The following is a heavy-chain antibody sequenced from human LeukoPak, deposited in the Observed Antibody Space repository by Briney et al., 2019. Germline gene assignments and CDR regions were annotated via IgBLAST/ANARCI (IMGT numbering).Heavy chain of an antibody. D-gene: IGHD2-8*02. CDR2: ISWNSGSI. J-gene: IGHJ3*02. CDR1: GFTFDDYA. CDR3: AKDELVASDFTGAFDI. Sequence: SLRLSCAASGFTFDDYAMHWVRQAPGKGLEWVSGISWNSGSIGYADSVKGRFTISRDNAKNSLYLQMNSLRAEDMALYYCAKDELVASDFTGAFDIWGQGTMVTVSS. V-gene: IGHV3-9*03.